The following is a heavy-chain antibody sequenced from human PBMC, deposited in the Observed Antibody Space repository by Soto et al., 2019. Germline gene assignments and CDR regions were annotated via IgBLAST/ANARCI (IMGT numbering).Heavy chain of an antibody. CDR3: ARAYEGDYFDY. D-gene: IGHD3-16*01. J-gene: IGHJ4*02. CDR2: ISANGDTI. Sequence: PGGSLRLSCVASGFTVDDYATHWVRQAPGKGLEWVSGISANGDTIDYADSVKGRFTISRDNAKNSLFLQMNSLRPEDTAVFYCARAYEGDYFDYWGQGTLV. V-gene: IGHV3-9*01. CDR1: GFTVDDYA.